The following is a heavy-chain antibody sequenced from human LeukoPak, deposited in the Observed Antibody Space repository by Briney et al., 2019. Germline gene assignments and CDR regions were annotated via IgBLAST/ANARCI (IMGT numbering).Heavy chain of an antibody. CDR2: IRSSSTYI. J-gene: IGHJ4*02. D-gene: IGHD1-7*01. CDR1: GFTFSSYS. V-gene: IGHV3-21*01. Sequence: GGSLRLSCAASGFTFSSYSMNWVRQAPGKGLEWVSSIRSSSTYIYYADSVKGRFTISRDNAKNSLYLQMNSLRAEDTAVFYCARGPELVLDYWGQGTLVTVSS. CDR3: ARGPELVLDY.